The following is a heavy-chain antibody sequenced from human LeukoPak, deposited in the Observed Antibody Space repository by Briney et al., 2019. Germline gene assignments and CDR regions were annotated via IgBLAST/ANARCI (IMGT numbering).Heavy chain of an antibody. CDR2: ISGSGSNT. D-gene: IGHD2-2*01. V-gene: IGHV3-23*01. CDR3: VKALYCSSSSCAFDI. Sequence: GGSLRLSCAASGFTFRSYAMSWVRQAPGEGLEWVSSISGSGSNTYYADSVKGRFTISRDNSKNTLYLQMNSLSAEDTSVYYCVKALYCSSSSCAFDIWGQGTMVTVSS. CDR1: GFTFRSYA. J-gene: IGHJ3*02.